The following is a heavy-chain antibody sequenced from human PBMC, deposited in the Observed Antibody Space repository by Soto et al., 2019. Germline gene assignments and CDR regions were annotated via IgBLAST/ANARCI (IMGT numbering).Heavy chain of an antibody. CDR3: VRDGNKFGNWFDP. J-gene: IGHJ5*02. D-gene: IGHD2-15*01. Sequence: GGSLRLSCAASGVTFDSYSMNWIRQAPGKGLEWVSSISGGSDYIYYADSVRGRFTIPRDNSQKSLYLQMNSLRDEDTAIYYCVRDGNKFGNWFDPWGQGTLVTVSS. V-gene: IGHV3-21*01. CDR2: ISGGSDYI. CDR1: GVTFDSYS.